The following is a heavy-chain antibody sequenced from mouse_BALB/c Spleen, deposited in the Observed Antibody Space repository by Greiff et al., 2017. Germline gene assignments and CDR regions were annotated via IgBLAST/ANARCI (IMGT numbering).Heavy chain of an antibody. CDR2: IYYSGTI. J-gene: IGHJ4*01. V-gene: IGHV3-5*02. Sequence: EVKLVESGPGLVKPSQTVSLTCTVTGISITTGNYRWSWIRQFPGNKLEWIGYIYYSGTITYNPSLTSRTTITRDTSKNQFFLEMNSLTAEDTATYYCARDGADDAMDYWGQGTSVTVSS. CDR3: ARDGADDAMDY. CDR1: GISITTGNYR.